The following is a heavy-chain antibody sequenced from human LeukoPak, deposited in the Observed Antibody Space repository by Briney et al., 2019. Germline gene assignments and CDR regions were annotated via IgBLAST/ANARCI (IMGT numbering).Heavy chain of an antibody. Sequence: GGSLRLSCAASGFTFSSYSMNWVRQAPGKGLEWASSISSSSSYIYYADSVKGRFTISRDNAKNSLYLQMNSLRAEDTAVYYCARDLKTTVWQIDYWGQGTLVTVSS. D-gene: IGHD4-11*01. J-gene: IGHJ4*02. CDR1: GFTFSSYS. V-gene: IGHV3-21*01. CDR3: ARDLKTTVWQIDY. CDR2: ISSSSSYI.